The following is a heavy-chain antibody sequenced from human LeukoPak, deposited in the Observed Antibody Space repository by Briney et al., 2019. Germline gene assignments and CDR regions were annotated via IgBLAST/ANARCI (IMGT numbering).Heavy chain of an antibody. CDR2: INHSGST. CDR3: ARGGNYYDSSGYYLRYYYYYMDV. V-gene: IGHV4-34*01. Sequence: PSETLSLTCAVYGGSFSGYYWSWIRQPPGKGLEWIGEINHSGSTNYNPSLKSRVTISVDTSKNQFSLKLSSVTAADTAVYYCARGGNYYDSSGYYLRYYYYYMDVWGKGTTVTVSS. D-gene: IGHD3-22*01. J-gene: IGHJ6*03. CDR1: GGSFSGYY.